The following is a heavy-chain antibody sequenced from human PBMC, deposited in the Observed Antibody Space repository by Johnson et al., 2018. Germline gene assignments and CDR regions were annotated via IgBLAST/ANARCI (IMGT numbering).Heavy chain of an antibody. CDR2: IRWDGGST. CDR1: GFTFDDYA. CDR3: AKDNTAMEDYYYYMDV. D-gene: IGHD5-18*01. J-gene: IGHJ6*03. Sequence: VQLVESGGVVVQPGGSLRLSCAASGFTFDDYAMHWVRQAPGKGLEWVSLIRWDGGSTYYADSVKGRFTISRYNSKNSLYLQMNSLRAEDTTLYYCAKDNTAMEDYYYYMDVWGKGTTVTVSS. V-gene: IGHV3-43D*03.